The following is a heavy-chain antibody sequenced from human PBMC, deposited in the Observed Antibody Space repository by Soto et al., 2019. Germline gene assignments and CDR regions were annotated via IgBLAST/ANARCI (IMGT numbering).Heavy chain of an antibody. CDR3: ARDGADTAMVSPIDY. J-gene: IGHJ4*02. V-gene: IGHV3-30-3*01. D-gene: IGHD5-18*01. CDR1: GFTFSSYA. Sequence: PGGSLRLSCAASGFTFSSYAMHWVRQAPGKGLEWVAVISYDGSNKYYADSVKGRFTVSRDNSKNTLYLQMNSLRAEDTAVYYCARDGADTAMVSPIDYWGQGTLVTVSS. CDR2: ISYDGSNK.